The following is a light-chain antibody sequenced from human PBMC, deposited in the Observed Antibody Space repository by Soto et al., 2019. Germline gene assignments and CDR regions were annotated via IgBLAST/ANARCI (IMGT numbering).Light chain of an antibody. V-gene: IGKV3D-20*02. J-gene: IGKJ5*01. Sequence: VVTQAPGATSLYSEVGATLCRRRVQNFSSNLLVWYQQHPGQAPRLLIYGASSRATGIPDRFNGSRSGTYFALSISRLEPEDCAVYTCQQRYYWPPITIGRGTQL. CDR1: QNFSSNL. CDR3: QQRYYWPPIT. CDR2: GAS.